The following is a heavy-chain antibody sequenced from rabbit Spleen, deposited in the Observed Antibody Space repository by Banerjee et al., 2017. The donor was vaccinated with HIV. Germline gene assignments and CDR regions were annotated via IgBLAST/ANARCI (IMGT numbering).Heavy chain of an antibody. CDR2: IDTSSGST. J-gene: IGHJ4*01. D-gene: IGHD1-1*01. V-gene: IGHV1S43*01. CDR1: GFDFISSYY. CDR3: ARVGSVSGYNFDL. Sequence: QSLEEAGGDRVKPGASLTLTCTASGFDFISSYYMCWVRQAPGKGLELIACIDTSSGSTWYASWVNGRFTISRSTCLNAVDMRMSSMTAEDAASYFCARVGSVSGYNFDLWGPGTLVTVS.